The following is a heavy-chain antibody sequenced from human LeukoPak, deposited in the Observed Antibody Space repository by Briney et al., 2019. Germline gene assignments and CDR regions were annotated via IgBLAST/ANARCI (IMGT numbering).Heavy chain of an antibody. J-gene: IGHJ5*02. V-gene: IGHV3-21*01. D-gene: IGHD6-19*01. CDR1: GFTFSSYS. CDR3: AGVPPLAVVFPTLT. Sequence: GGSLRLSCAASGFTFSSYSMNWVRQAPGKGLEWVSSISSSSSYIYYADSVKGRFTISRDNAKNSLYLQMNSLRAEDTAVYYCAGVPPLAVVFPTLTWGQGTLVTVSS. CDR2: ISSSSSYI.